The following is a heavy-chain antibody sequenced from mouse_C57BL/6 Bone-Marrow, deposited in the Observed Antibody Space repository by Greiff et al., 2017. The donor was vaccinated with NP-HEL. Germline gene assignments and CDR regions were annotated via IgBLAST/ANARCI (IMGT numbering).Heavy chain of an antibody. CDR3: AREDITTIVAYYTMYY. J-gene: IGHJ4*01. D-gene: IGHD1-1*01. CDR1: GFTFSSYA. CDR2: ISDGGSFT. V-gene: IGHV5-4*01. Sequence: EVKLVESGGGLVKPGGSLKLSCAASGFTFSSYAMSWVRQTPEKRLEWVATISDGGSFTYYPDNVKGRFTISRNNAMNNLYLHMSHLKSNDTAMYYCAREDITTIVAYYTMYYWGQGTSVTVSS.